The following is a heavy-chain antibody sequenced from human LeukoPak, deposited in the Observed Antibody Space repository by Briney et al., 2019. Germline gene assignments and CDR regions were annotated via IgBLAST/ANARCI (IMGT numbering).Heavy chain of an antibody. J-gene: IGHJ6*02. CDR1: GYTLTELS. Sequence: ASVKVSCKVSGYTLTELSMHWVRQAPGKGLEWMGGFDPEDGETIYAQKFQGRVTMTEDTSTDTAYMELSSLRSEDTAVYYCVTASPPATENYYYYYGMDVWGQGTTVTVSS. CDR2: FDPEDGET. CDR3: VTASPPATENYYYYYGMDV. V-gene: IGHV1-24*01.